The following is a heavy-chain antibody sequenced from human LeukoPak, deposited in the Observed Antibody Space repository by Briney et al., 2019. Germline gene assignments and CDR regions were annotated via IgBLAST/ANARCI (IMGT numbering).Heavy chain of an antibody. Sequence: SETLSLTCAVYGGSFSGYYWSWIRQPPGKGLEWIGEINHSESTNYNPSLKSRVTISVDTSKNQFSLKLSSVTAADTAVYYCARATVAATLRSFDYWGQGTLVTVSS. V-gene: IGHV4-34*01. D-gene: IGHD2-15*01. CDR3: ARATVAATLRSFDY. J-gene: IGHJ4*02. CDR2: INHSEST. CDR1: GGSFSGYY.